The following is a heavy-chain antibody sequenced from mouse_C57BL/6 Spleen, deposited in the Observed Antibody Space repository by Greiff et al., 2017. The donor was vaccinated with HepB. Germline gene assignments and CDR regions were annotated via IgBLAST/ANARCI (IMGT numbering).Heavy chain of an antibody. V-gene: IGHV10-1*01. Sequence: EVQVVESGGGLVQPKGSLKLSCAASGFSFNTYAMNWVRQAPGKGLEWVARKRSKSNNYATYYADSVKDRFTISRDDSESMLYLQMNNLKTEDTAMYYCVRHSLYDYDWFAYWGQGTLVTVSA. CDR1: GFSFNTYA. CDR2: KRSKSNNYAT. CDR3: VRHSLYDYDWFAY. J-gene: IGHJ3*01. D-gene: IGHD2-4*01.